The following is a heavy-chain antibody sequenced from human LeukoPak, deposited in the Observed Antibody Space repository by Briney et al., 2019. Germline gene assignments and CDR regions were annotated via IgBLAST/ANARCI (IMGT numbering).Heavy chain of an antibody. CDR3: AKQLANDYGYEY. Sequence: PGGSLRLSCAASGFTFSITHALTWVRQAPGKGLEWVSSIGGSGATTYYADSVKGRFTISRDNSKNTLSLQMNSLRAEDTAVYYCAKQLANDYGYEYWGQGNLVTVSS. CDR2: IGGSGATT. J-gene: IGHJ4*02. CDR1: GFTFSITHA. V-gene: IGHV3-23*01. D-gene: IGHD5-12*01.